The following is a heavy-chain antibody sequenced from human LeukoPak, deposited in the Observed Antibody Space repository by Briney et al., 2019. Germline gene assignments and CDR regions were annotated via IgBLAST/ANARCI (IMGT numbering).Heavy chain of an antibody. CDR3: ARGLRLRRQKYFDY. CDR2: MNPNSGNT. D-gene: IGHD5-12*01. J-gene: IGHJ4*02. V-gene: IGHV1-8*01. Sequence: GASVKVSCKASGYTFTSYDINWVRQATGQGLEWMGWMNPNSGNTGYAQKFQGRVTMTRNTSISTAYMELSSLGSEDTAVYYCARGLRLRRQKYFDYWGQGTVVTVSS. CDR1: GYTFTSYD.